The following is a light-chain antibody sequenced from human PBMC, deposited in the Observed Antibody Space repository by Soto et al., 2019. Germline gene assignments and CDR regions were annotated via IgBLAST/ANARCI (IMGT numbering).Light chain of an antibody. Sequence: QAVVTQPPSVSGAPGQRVTISCTGSSSNIGAGYDVQWYQQLPGAAPRLLIFGNTNRPSGVPDRFSGSRSGTSASLAISGLQDEDEADYYCQSYDISLSVSVVFGGGTKLT. CDR1: SSNIGAGYD. V-gene: IGLV1-40*01. J-gene: IGLJ2*01. CDR2: GNT. CDR3: QSYDISLSVSVV.